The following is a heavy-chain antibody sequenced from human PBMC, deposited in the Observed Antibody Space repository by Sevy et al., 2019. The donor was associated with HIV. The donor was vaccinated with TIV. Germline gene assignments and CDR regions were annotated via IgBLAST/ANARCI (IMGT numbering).Heavy chain of an antibody. CDR3: ASSYYESSGYSPLYYYGMDV. Sequence: ASVKVSCKASGGTFSNYAISWVRQAPGQGVEWMGGFIPMFDRANSAQKFQGRVTLTADGSTSTAYMELSSLRSEDTALYYCASSYYESSGYSPLYYYGMDVSGQGTAVTVSS. CDR1: GGTFSNYA. D-gene: IGHD3-22*01. J-gene: IGHJ6*02. CDR2: FIPMFDRA. V-gene: IGHV1-69*13.